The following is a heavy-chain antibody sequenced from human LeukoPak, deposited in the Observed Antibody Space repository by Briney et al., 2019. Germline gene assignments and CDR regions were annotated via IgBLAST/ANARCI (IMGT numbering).Heavy chain of an antibody. CDR1: GYTFTSYG. Sequence: GASVKVSCKASGYTFTSYGISWVRQAPGQGLEWMGWISAYNGNTNYAQKLQGRVTMTTETSTSTAYVELRSLRSDDTAVYYCARADYGDYPLYYYYMDVWGKGTTVTVSS. D-gene: IGHD4-17*01. CDR2: ISAYNGNT. J-gene: IGHJ6*03. V-gene: IGHV1-18*01. CDR3: ARADYGDYPLYYYYMDV.